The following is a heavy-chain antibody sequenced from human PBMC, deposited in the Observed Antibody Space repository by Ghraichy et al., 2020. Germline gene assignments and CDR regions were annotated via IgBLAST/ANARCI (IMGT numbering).Heavy chain of an antibody. V-gene: IGHV4-39*07. J-gene: IGHJ4*02. CDR1: GGSISSSSYY. D-gene: IGHD6-13*01. CDR2: IYYSGST. CDR3: ARDLGYSSSWTPAGYFDY. Sequence: SEPLSLTCTVSGGSISSSSYYWGWIRQPPGKGLEWIGSIYYSGSTYYNPSLKSRVTISVDTSKNQFSLKLSSVTAADTAVYYCARDLGYSSSWTPAGYFDYWGQGTLVTVSS.